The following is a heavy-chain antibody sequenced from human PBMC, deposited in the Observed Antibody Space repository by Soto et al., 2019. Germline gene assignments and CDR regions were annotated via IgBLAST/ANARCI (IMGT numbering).Heavy chain of an antibody. Sequence: QITLKESGPTLVKPTQTLTLTCTFSGFSLSTTGVGVGWIRQPPGKALEWLALIYWDDDKRYTPSLKSRLTITKDTSKHQVVLTMTNIDPVDTATYYCVQSRCGGDCLQSYSSHSYNGLDVWGQGTTVTVSS. CDR1: GFSLSTTGVG. J-gene: IGHJ6*02. D-gene: IGHD2-21*01. CDR3: VQSRCGGDCLQSYSSHSYNGLDV. CDR2: IYWDDDK. V-gene: IGHV2-5*02.